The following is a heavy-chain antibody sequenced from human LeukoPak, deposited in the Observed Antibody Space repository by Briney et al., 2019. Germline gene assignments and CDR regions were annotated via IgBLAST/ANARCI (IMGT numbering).Heavy chain of an antibody. J-gene: IGHJ6*02. V-gene: IGHV1-24*01. Sequence: ASVKVSCKVSGYTLTELSMHWVRQAPGEGLEWMGGFDPEDGETIYAQKFQGRVTMTEDTSTDTAYMELSSLRSEDTAVYYCATPYGSGSYYYYYGMDVWGQGTTVTVSS. D-gene: IGHD3-10*01. CDR2: FDPEDGET. CDR1: GYTLTELS. CDR3: ATPYGSGSYYYYYGMDV.